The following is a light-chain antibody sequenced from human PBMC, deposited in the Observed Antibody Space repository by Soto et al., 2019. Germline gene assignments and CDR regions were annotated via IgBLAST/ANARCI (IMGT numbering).Light chain of an antibody. V-gene: IGKV1-5*03. CDR2: KAS. CDR3: QHYNSYSEA. Sequence: IQLTQSPSSLSASVGDRVTITCRASQTISSWLAWYQQKPGKAHKXLIYKASTLKSGVPSRFSVSGSGTEFTLTISSLQPDDVATYYCQHYNSYSEAFGQGTKVDIK. CDR1: QTISSW. J-gene: IGKJ1*01.